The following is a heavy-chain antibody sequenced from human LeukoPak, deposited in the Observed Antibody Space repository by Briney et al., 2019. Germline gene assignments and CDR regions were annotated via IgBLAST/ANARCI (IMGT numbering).Heavy chain of an antibody. CDR3: ARGGDPYCSNGVCYGYFRH. D-gene: IGHD2-8*01. V-gene: IGHV1-69*05. CDR2: IIPIFGTG. J-gene: IGHJ1*01. CDR1: GGTFSSYG. Sequence: ASVKVSCKASGGTFSSYGISWVRQAPGQGLEWMGGIIPIFGTGNYAQKFQGRVTITTDESTSTAYMELSSLRSADTAVYYCARGGDPYCSNGVCYGYFRHWGQGTLVTVSS.